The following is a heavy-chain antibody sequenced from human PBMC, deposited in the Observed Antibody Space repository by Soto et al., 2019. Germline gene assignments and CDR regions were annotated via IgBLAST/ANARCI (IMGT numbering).Heavy chain of an antibody. CDR2: IKQDGSEK. J-gene: IGHJ6*02. CDR3: ARSSGGSNYYYYGMDV. Sequence: PVGSLRLSCAASGFTFSSYWMSWVRQAPGKGLEWVANIKQDGSEKYYVDSVKGRFTISRDNAKNSLYLQMNSLRAEDTAVYYCARSSGGSNYYYYGMDVWGQGTTVTVSS. V-gene: IGHV3-7*03. D-gene: IGHD1-26*01. CDR1: GFTFSSYW.